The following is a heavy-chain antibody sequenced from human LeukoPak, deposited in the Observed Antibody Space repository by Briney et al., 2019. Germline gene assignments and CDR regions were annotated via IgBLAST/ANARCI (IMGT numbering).Heavy chain of an antibody. CDR2: ISGSGGST. Sequence: GGSLRFSCAASGFTFSSYAMSWVRQAPGKGLEWVSAISGSGGSTYYADSVKGRFTISRDNSKNTLYLQMNSLRAEDTAVYYCAKAKDYGSGSYVDYWGQGTLVTVSS. CDR1: GFTFSSYA. CDR3: AKAKDYGSGSYVDY. D-gene: IGHD3-10*01. J-gene: IGHJ4*02. V-gene: IGHV3-23*01.